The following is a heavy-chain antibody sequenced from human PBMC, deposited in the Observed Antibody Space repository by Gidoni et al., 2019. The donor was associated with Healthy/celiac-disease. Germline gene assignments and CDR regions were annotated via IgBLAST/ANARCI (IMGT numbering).Heavy chain of an antibody. J-gene: IGHJ5*02. D-gene: IGHD3-3*01. V-gene: IGHV3-30-3*01. CDR3: ARDRDFWSGSPGGWFDP. CDR1: GFTFRSYA. Sequence: QVQLVESGGGVVQPGWSLRLSCAASGFTFRSYARHWVRQAPGKGLEWVAVISYDGSNKYYADSVKGRFTISRDNSKNTLYLQMNSLRAEDTAVYYCARDRDFWSGSPGGWFDPWGQGTLVTVSS. CDR2: ISYDGSNK.